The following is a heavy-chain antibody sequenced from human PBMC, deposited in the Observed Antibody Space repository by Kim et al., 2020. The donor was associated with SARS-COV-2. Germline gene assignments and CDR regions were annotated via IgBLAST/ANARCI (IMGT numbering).Heavy chain of an antibody. V-gene: IGHV3-53*04. J-gene: IGHJ5*02. D-gene: IGHD3-3*01. CDR3: ARSPNNYDFWSGAWFDP. Sequence: VKGRFTISRHNSKNTLYLQMNSLRAEDTAVYYCARSPNNYDFWSGAWFDPWGQGTLVTVSS.